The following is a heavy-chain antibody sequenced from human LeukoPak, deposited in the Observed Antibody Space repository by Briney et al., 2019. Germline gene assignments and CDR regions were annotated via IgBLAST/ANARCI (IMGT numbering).Heavy chain of an antibody. J-gene: IGHJ4*02. CDR3: AKDHPFDYYYDSSGYFLY. CDR2: ISASGGNS. D-gene: IGHD3-22*01. Sequence: GGSLRLSCEASGFTFSDSAMSWVRQASGRGLEWVSLISASGGNSYYADSVKGRFTVSRDSSKNTLHLQMNSLRAEDTAVYYCAKDHPFDYYYDSSGYFLYWGQGTLVTVSS. CDR1: GFTFSDSA. V-gene: IGHV3-23*01.